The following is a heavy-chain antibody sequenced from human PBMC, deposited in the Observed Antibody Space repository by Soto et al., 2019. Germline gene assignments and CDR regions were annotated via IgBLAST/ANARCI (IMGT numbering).Heavy chain of an antibody. J-gene: IGHJ4*01. CDR2: IYWDDGK. Sequence: SGPTMMNPTQTLTLAFTFSGFSLTTTGLGVAWIRQRPGKALELLALIYWDDGKRHIPSPYLKNRLTITNDTSKNHVVLTMANMDPMETATYYCAHRPYNAGARTFDFWG. D-gene: IGHD2-8*02. CDR3: AHRPYNAGARTFDF. V-gene: IGHV2-5*02. CDR1: GFSLTTTGLG.